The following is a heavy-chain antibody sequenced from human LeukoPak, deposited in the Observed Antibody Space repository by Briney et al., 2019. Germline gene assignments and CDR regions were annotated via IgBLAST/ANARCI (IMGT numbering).Heavy chain of an antibody. CDR1: GFTFSGHS. CDR2: IFGNGVKT. D-gene: IGHD3-16*01. Sequence: GGPLRLSCAASGFTFSGHSMTWVRQTPGKGLEWVSVIFGNGVKTYYADSLEGRFTISRDNSKSTLYLQMNSLRADDTAVYYCARVGDWSNYFGMDAWGQGTTVSVSS. J-gene: IGHJ6*02. V-gene: IGHV3-23*01. CDR3: ARVGDWSNYFGMDA.